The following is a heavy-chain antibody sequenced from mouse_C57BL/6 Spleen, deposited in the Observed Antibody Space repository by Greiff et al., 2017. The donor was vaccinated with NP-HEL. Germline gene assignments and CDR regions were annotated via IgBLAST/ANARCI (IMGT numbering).Heavy chain of an antibody. CDR3: ASDYYCSSHY. J-gene: IGHJ2*01. Sequence: QVQLQQSGPELVKPGASVKISCKASGYAFSSSWMNWVKQRPGKGLEWIGRIYPGDGDTNYNGKLKGKATLTADKSSSTAYMQLRSLTSEDSAVYFCASDYYCSSHYWGQGTTLTVSS. D-gene: IGHD1-1*01. CDR1: GYAFSSSW. CDR2: IYPGDGDT. V-gene: IGHV1-82*01.